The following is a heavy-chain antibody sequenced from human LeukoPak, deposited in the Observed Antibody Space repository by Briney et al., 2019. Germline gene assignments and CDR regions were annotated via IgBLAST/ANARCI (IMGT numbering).Heavy chain of an antibody. J-gene: IGHJ4*02. V-gene: IGHV4-39*07. CDR1: GGSISSSSYY. D-gene: IGHD4-23*01. CDR3: ARGYDGGNWG. Sequence: SETLSLTCTLSGGSISSSSYYWGWIRQPPGKGLEWIGSIYYSGSTYYNPSLKSRVTISVDTSKNQFSLKLGSVTAADTAVYYCARGYDGGNWGWGQGTLVTVSS. CDR2: IYYSGST.